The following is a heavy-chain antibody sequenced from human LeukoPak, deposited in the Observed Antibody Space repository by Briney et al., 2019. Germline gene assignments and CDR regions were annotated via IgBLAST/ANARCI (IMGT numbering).Heavy chain of an antibody. J-gene: IGHJ4*02. CDR2: IIPIFGTA. CDR1: GGTFSSYA. D-gene: IGHD2-15*01. V-gene: IGHV1-69*01. CDR3: AGDVSLLLGRGFDY. Sequence: SVKVSCKASGGTFSSYAISWVRQAPGQGLEWMGGIIPIFGTANYAQKFQGRVTITADESTSTAYMELSSLRSEDTAVYYCAGDVSLLLGRGFDYWGQGTLVTVSS.